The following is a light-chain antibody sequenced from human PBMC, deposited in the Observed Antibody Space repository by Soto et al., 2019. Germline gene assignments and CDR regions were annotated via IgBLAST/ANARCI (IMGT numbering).Light chain of an antibody. Sequence: DVQMTQSPSSLSAAIGDRVTITCRASQSIKNYLNWYQHKPGAAPKLQIFGAPNLESGGPSRFSGSGSGTEFTLIISSRQPEDYATYYCQQGYSTTPITFGQGTRVEIK. V-gene: IGKV1-39*01. CDR1: QSIKNY. CDR3: QQGYSTTPIT. CDR2: GAP. J-gene: IGKJ5*01.